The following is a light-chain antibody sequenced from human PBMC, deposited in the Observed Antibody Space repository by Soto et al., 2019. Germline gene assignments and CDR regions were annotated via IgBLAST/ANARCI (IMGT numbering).Light chain of an antibody. CDR2: DNN. J-gene: IGLJ2*01. CDR1: SSNIGNNY. Sequence: QSVLTQPPSVSAAPGQKVTISCSGSSSNIGNNYVSWYQQLPGTAPKLLIYDNNKRPSGIPDRFSGSESGTSATLGITGLQTGDEADYNCGTWDSSLSAAVFGGGTKLTVL. V-gene: IGLV1-51*01. CDR3: GTWDSSLSAAV.